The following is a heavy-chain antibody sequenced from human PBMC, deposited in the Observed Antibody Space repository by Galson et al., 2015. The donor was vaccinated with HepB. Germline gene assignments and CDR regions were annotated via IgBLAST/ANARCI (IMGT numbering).Heavy chain of an antibody. Sequence: SLRLSCAASGFTFSSYAMHWVRQAPGKGLEWVAITSEDGSLKNYPDSVKGRFTISRDNSDNTLYLQMNSLKPDDTGVYYCARGEQLWWTLGYWGQGTLVTVSS. CDR2: TSEDGSLK. V-gene: IGHV3-30*04. CDR1: GFTFSSYA. CDR3: ARGEQLWWTLGY. J-gene: IGHJ4*02. D-gene: IGHD5-18*01.